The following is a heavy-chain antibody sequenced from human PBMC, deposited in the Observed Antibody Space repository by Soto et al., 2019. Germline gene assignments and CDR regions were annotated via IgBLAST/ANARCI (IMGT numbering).Heavy chain of an antibody. J-gene: IGHJ3*01. CDR2: VSVYDGTT. V-gene: IGHV1-18*01. CDR3: ARGGGALDV. CDR1: GYIVNKFG. Sequence: QVHLVQSGAEVKKPGATVKVSCKASGYIVNKFGINWVRQAPGQGLEWMGCVSVYDGTTNYPQKIQDRVTMTTDTSTNTAYMERRSLNADDTGVYYCARGGGALDVWGQGTLVIVSS.